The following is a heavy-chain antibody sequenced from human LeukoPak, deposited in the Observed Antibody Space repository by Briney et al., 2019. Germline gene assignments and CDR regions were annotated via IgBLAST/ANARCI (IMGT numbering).Heavy chain of an antibody. J-gene: IGHJ4*02. CDR2: ISTGEST. CDR1: GRSISGYY. Sequence: SETLSLTCTVSGRSISGYYWSWRRQPAGEGLEWIGRISTGESTNYIPALNSRVTISVDNSNNQFSLRLSSAAAADTAVYYCARDRGVTVPGRRLDYWGQGTLVTVSS. CDR3: ARDRGVTVPGRRLDY. V-gene: IGHV4-4*07. D-gene: IGHD6-19*01.